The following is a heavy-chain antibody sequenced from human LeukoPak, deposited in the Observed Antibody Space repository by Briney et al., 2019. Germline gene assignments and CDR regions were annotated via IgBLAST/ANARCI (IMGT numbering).Heavy chain of an antibody. D-gene: IGHD6-13*01. CDR1: GFTFSSYS. V-gene: IGHV3-21*01. J-gene: IGHJ1*01. CDR2: ISSSSSYI. CDR3: ASLYSSSWYLASEYFQH. Sequence: GGSLRLSCAASGFTFSSYSMNWVRQAPGKGLEWVSSISSSSSYIYYADSVKGRFTISRDNAKNSLYLQMNSLRAEDTAVYYCASLYSSSWYLASEYFQHWGQGTLVTVSS.